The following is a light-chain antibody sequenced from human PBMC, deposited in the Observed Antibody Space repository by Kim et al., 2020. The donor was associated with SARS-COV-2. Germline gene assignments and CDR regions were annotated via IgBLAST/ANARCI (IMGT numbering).Light chain of an antibody. Sequence: SGERATLLCSSSQSVGSRRLAWYQQKPGQAPRLRIYGASTRTTGIPDRFSGSGSGTDFSLTISRLEPEDSAVYYCQQYGGAFLLTFGGGTKVDIK. CDR2: GAS. CDR3: QQYGGAFLLT. J-gene: IGKJ4*01. CDR1: QSVGSRR. V-gene: IGKV3-20*01.